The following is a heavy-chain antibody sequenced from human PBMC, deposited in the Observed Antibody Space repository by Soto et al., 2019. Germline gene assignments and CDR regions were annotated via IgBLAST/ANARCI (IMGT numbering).Heavy chain of an antibody. CDR2: IWYDESHK. J-gene: IGHJ4*02. CDR1: GFIFISYG. V-gene: IGHV3-33*01. D-gene: IGHD5-12*01. CDR3: ARVGRGSSGYDFFDY. Sequence: GGALRLSCAASGFIFISYGMHWVRQAPGNGLEWVALIWYDESHKHYADSVKGRFTISRDNSKNTLYLQMNSLRAEDTAVYRGARVGRGSSGYDFFDYWGQGTPVTVSS.